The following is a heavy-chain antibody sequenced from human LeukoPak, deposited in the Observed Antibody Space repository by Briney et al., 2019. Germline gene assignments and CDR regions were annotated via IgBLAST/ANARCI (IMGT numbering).Heavy chain of an antibody. CDR2: IRYDGSNK. J-gene: IGHJ3*02. Sequence: GGSLRLSCAAPGSTFGSYGMHWFRQAPGKGLEWVAFIRYDGSNKYYADSVKGRFTISRDNSKNTLYLKMNSLRAEDTAVYYCAKWDWVVAFDIWGQGTMVNVSS. V-gene: IGHV3-30*02. D-gene: IGHD3/OR15-3a*01. CDR1: GSTFGSYG. CDR3: AKWDWVVAFDI.